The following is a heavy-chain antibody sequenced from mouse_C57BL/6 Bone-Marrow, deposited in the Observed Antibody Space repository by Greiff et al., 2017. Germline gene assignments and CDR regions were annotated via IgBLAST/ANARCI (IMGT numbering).Heavy chain of an antibody. CDR3: ARSGPLERGCDY. V-gene: IGHV1-55*01. Sequence: QVQLQQPGAELVKPGASVKLSCKASGYTFTSYWIPWVKQRPGQGLEWIGDIYPTSGRTNYNEKFKSKAILTVDTSSNTAYMQLSSLTSEDSAVFYCARSGPLERGCDYWGQGTTLTVSS. CDR2: IYPTSGRT. D-gene: IGHD3-1*01. J-gene: IGHJ2*01. CDR1: GYTFTSYW.